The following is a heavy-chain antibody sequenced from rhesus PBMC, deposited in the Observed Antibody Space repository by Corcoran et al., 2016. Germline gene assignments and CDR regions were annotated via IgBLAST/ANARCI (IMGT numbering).Heavy chain of an antibody. V-gene: IGHV4-169*02. CDR1: GGSISSSY. CDR3: AIGDTAGTVLNY. D-gene: IGHD5-42*01. J-gene: IGHJ4*01. Sequence: QLQLQESGPGLVKPSETPSVTCAFSGGSISSSYWSWIRQAPGKGLDWIVYIYGSDSSTNSNPSLKSRVTLSVDTSKNQLSLKLSSVTTADTAVYYCAIGDTAGTVLNYWGQGVLVTVSS. CDR2: IYGSDSST.